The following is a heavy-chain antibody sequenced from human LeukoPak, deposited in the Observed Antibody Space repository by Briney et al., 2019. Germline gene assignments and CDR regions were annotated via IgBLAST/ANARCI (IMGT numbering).Heavy chain of an antibody. CDR1: GYTFTSYG. CDR3: ARDRPTMVRGVTDY. V-gene: IGHV1-18*01. CDR2: ISAYNGNT. D-gene: IGHD3-10*01. Sequence: ASVKVSCKASGYTFTSYGISWVRQAPGQGLEWMGWISAYNGNTNYAQKLQGRVTMTTDTSTSTAYMELRSLRSDDTAVYYCARDRPTMVRGVTDYWGQGTLVTVSS. J-gene: IGHJ4*02.